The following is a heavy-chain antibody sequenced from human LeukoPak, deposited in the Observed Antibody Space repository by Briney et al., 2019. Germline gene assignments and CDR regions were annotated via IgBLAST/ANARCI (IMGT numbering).Heavy chain of an antibody. CDR1: GFTFSSYG. CDR3: AKGTDYFDPLRSFDF. D-gene: IGHD3-22*01. V-gene: IGHV3-33*06. J-gene: IGHJ4*02. Sequence: GGSLRLSCAAPGFTFSSYGMHWVRQAPGKGLEWVAVIWYDGSNKYYADSVKGRFTISRDNSKNTLYLQMNGLRAEDTAVYYCAKGTDYFDPLRSFDFWGQGTLVTVSS. CDR2: IWYDGSNK.